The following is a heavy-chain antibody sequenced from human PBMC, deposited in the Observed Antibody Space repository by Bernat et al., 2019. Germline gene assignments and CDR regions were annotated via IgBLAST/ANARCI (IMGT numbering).Heavy chain of an antibody. CDR2: INHSGST. Sequence: QVQLQQWGAGLLKPSETLSLTCAVYGGSFSGYYWSWIRQPPGKGLEWIGEINHSGSTNYNPSLKSLVTISVDTSKNQFSLKLSSVTAADTAVYYCARRRGSSWYGTSYYYYGMDVWGQGTTVTVSS. J-gene: IGHJ6*02. D-gene: IGHD6-13*01. CDR1: GGSFSGYY. CDR3: ARRRGSSWYGTSYYYYGMDV. V-gene: IGHV4-34*01.